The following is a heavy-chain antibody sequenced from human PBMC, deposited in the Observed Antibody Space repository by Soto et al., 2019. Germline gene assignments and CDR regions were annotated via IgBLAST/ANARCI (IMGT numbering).Heavy chain of an antibody. Sequence: SETLSLTCAVSGVSIHNSHSFWGWIRQPPGKGLEFIGSIYYSGGANYNPSLKSRVTISLDTSKNQFSLTVNSVTAADTAIYYCGRVVEGATRHTDFDSWGQGTLVTVSS. CDR1: GVSIHNSHSF. CDR2: IYYSGGA. J-gene: IGHJ5*01. V-gene: IGHV4-39*01. D-gene: IGHD2-15*01. CDR3: GRVVEGATRHTDFDS.